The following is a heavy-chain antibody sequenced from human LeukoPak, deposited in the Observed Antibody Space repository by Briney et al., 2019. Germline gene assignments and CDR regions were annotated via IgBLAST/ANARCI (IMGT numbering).Heavy chain of an antibody. Sequence: QAGGSLRLSCAASGLTFSSYWMHWVRQAPGKGLVWVSHINSDGSGTNYTDSVKGRFTISRDNAKNTLYLQMNSLRAEDTAVYYCARGSGGELGYYYDSSAPGEFDYWGQGTLVTVSS. CDR1: GLTFSSYW. J-gene: IGHJ4*02. CDR2: INSDGSGT. D-gene: IGHD3-22*01. V-gene: IGHV3-74*01. CDR3: ARGSGGELGYYYDSSAPGEFDY.